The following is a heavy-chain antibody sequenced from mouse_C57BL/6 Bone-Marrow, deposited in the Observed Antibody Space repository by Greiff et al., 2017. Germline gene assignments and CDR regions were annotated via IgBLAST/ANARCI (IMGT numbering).Heavy chain of an antibody. Sequence: QVQLKQPGAELVRPGSSVKLSCKASGYTFTSYWMDWVKQRPGQGLEWIGNIYPSDSETHYNQKFKDKATLTVDKSSSTAYMQLSSLTSEDSAVYYCARFWDGGYAMDYWGQGTSVTVSS. D-gene: IGHD4-1*01. CDR1: GYTFTSYW. V-gene: IGHV1-61*01. J-gene: IGHJ4*01. CDR2: IYPSDSET. CDR3: ARFWDGGYAMDY.